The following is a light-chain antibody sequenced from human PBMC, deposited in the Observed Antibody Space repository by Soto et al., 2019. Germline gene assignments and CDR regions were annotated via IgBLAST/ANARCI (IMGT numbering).Light chain of an antibody. CDR3: QQYDKWPRT. CDR2: FAS. CDR1: QSVSTN. V-gene: IGKV3-15*01. J-gene: IGKJ1*01. Sequence: EIVMTQSPATLSVSPGEGATLSCRASQSVSTNLAWYQQKPGQPPRPLIYFASTRATAVPARFTAGGSGTEFTLTISSLQSDDLAVYYCQQYDKWPRTFGQGTTVDIK.